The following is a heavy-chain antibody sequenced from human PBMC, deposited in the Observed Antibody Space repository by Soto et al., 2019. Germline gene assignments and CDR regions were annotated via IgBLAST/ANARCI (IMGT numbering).Heavy chain of an antibody. CDR2: MNPNTGNS. J-gene: IGHJ4*02. Sequence: ASVKVSCKASGYTFTSYDIYWVLQATVQVLEWMGWMNPNTGNSGYVQKFQGRVTMTSDTSISTAHMELSSLRSEDTAVYYCARRAETNGWNGFGADKYYFDFWGQGTLVTVSS. D-gene: IGHD1-1*01. CDR1: GYTFTSYD. V-gene: IGHV1-8*01. CDR3: ARRAETNGWNGFGADKYYFDF.